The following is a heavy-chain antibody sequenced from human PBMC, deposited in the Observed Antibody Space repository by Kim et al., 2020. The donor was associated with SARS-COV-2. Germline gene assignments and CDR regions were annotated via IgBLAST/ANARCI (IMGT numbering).Heavy chain of an antibody. J-gene: IGHJ6*02. D-gene: IGHD3-10*01. V-gene: IGHV3-49*03. CDR2: IRSKPYDATT. CDR1: GFTFGDYA. Sequence: GGSLSLSCTASGFTFGDYAMSWFRQAPETGPNRVKIIRSKPYDATTEYAASVKGRLTISRDDSKSIAYLQMNSLKTEDTAVYYCTRDEVGEGGDYYYGMDVWGQGTTVTVSS. CDR3: TRDEVGEGGDYYYGMDV.